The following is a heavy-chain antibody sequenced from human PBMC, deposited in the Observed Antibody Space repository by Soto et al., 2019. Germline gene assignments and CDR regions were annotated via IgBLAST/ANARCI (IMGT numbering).Heavy chain of an antibody. V-gene: IGHV3-33*01. D-gene: IGHD1-26*01. J-gene: IGHJ6*02. Sequence: GGSLRLSCAASGLTLGSYGNHWVRQAPGKGLEWVAVLWYDGNNKYYADSVKGRFTISRDNSKNTLYLQMNSLRAEDTAVYYCARERSDQSPGMDVWGQGTTVTVSS. CDR2: LWYDGNNK. CDR3: ARERSDQSPGMDV. CDR1: GLTLGSYG.